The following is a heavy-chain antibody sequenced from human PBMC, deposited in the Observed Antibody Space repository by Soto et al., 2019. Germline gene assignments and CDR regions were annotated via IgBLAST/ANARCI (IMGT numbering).Heavy chain of an antibody. CDR2: IYYSGST. CDR3: ARKSIADRPFDY. CDR1: GGSISSGDYY. V-gene: IGHV4-30-4*01. J-gene: IGHJ4*02. Sequence: SETLSLTCTVSGGSISSGDYYWSWIRQPPGKGLEWIGYIYYSGSTYYNPSLKSRVTISVDTSKNQFSLKLSSVTAADTAVYYCARKSIADRPFDYWGQGTLVTVSS. D-gene: IGHD6-6*01.